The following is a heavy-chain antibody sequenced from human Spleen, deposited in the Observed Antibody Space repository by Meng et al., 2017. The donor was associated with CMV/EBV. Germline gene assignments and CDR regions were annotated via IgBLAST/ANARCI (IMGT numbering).Heavy chain of an antibody. CDR3: ARGGLLLPIDY. J-gene: IGHJ4*02. CDR2: IYYSGNT. V-gene: IGHV4-31*03. Sequence: CTVSGGSIRNTGYLWNWIRQPPGQGLEWIGSIYYSGNTYYNPSLKSRVTISVDTSENQFSLKLTSVTAADTAVYYCARGGLLLPIDYWGQGTLVTVSS. D-gene: IGHD2-15*01. CDR1: GGSIRNTGYL.